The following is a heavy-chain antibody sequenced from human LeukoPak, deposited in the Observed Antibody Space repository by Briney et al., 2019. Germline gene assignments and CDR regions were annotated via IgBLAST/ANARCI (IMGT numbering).Heavy chain of an antibody. V-gene: IGHV4-34*01. CDR3: ARGGNVLVVTQKKKRPFGS. Sequence: SETLSLTCAVYDGSFGGFYWSWLRQPPGKGLEWIGEINHFGTTNSNASLKSRVTISVDTPKKQFSLKLTSVTPADTAIYYCARGGNVLVVTQKKKRPFGSWGQGTLVTVSS. CDR2: INHFGTT. D-gene: IGHD2-8*01. J-gene: IGHJ4*02. CDR1: DGSFGGFY.